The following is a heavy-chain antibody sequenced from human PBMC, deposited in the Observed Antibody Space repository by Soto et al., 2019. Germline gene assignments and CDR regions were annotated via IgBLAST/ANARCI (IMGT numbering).Heavy chain of an antibody. CDR2: IIPIFGTA. CDR1: GGTFSSYA. Sequence: QVQLVQSGAEVKKPGSSVKVSCKASGGTFSSYAISWVRQAPGQGLERMGGIIPIFGTANYAQKFQGRVTITADKSTSTAYMELSSLRSEDTAVYYCARDEWSGYCSSTSCYRGLGMDVWGQGTTVTVSS. V-gene: IGHV1-69*06. J-gene: IGHJ6*02. CDR3: ARDEWSGYCSSTSCYRGLGMDV. D-gene: IGHD2-2*01.